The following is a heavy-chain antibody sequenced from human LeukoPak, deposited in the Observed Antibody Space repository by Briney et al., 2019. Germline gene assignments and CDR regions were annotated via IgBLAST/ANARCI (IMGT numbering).Heavy chain of an antibody. V-gene: IGHV1-2*02. Sequence: ASVRVSCKASGYTFTGYYMHWVRQAPGQGLEWMGWIDPNSGGTNYAQKFQGRVTMTRDTSISTAYMELSRLRSDDTAVYYCARATIASVDPWGQGNLVTVSS. CDR2: IDPNSGGT. CDR1: GYTFTGYY. CDR3: ARATIASVDP. J-gene: IGHJ5*02. D-gene: IGHD6-25*01.